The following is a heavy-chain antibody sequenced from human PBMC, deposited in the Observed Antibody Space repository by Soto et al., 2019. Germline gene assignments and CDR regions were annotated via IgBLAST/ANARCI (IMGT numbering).Heavy chain of an antibody. CDR3: ARDKMGNGYNYYFDY. CDR2: ISSSSSYT. D-gene: IGHD5-12*01. J-gene: IGHJ4*02. CDR1: GFTFSVYY. V-gene: IGHV3-11*06. Sequence: GGSLRLSCAASGFTFSVYYMSWIRQAPGKGLEWVSYISSSSSYTNYADSVKGRFTISRDNAKNSLYLQMNSLRAEDTAVYYCARDKMGNGYNYYFDYWGQGTLVTVSS.